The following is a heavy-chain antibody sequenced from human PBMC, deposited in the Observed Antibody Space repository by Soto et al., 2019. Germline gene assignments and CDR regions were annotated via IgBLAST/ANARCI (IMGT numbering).Heavy chain of an antibody. CDR2: IFSGGTT. J-gene: IGHJ4*02. CDR3: ARPRYDGSGTPFDH. CDR1: GFTVCSNY. V-gene: IGHV3-66*04. Sequence: GGSLRLSCVTSGFTVCSNYMSWVRQAPGKGLEWVSVIFSGGTTSYADSVKGRFFISRDNAKNMLYLQMNSLTAEDTAVYYCARPRYDGSGTPFDHWGKGTLVTVAS. D-gene: IGHD3-22*01.